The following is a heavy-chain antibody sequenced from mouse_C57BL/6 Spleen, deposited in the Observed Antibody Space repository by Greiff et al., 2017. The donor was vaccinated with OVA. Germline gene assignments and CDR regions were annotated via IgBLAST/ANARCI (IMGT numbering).Heavy chain of an antibody. CDR2: ISSGSSTI. Sequence: EVQGVESGGGLVKPGGSLKLSCAASGFTFSDYGMHWVRQAPEKGLEWVAYISSGSSTIYYADTVKGRFTISRDNAKNTLFLQMTSLRSEDTAMYYCARAGRELDYWGQGTTLTVSS. CDR3: ARAGRELDY. V-gene: IGHV5-17*01. CDR1: GFTFSDYG. D-gene: IGHD4-1*01. J-gene: IGHJ2*01.